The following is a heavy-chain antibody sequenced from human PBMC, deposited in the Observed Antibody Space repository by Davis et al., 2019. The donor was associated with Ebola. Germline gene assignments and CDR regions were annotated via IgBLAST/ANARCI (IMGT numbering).Heavy chain of an antibody. CDR1: GGSVSSGSYY. D-gene: IGHD6-13*01. Sequence: SETLSLTCTVSGGSVSSGSYYWSWIRQPPEKGLEWVGYIYYSGSTNCNPSLKSRVTISVDTSKNQFSLKLSSVTAADTAVYYCARRGLSSSWYLWGQGTLVTVSS. CDR3: ARRGLSSSWYL. V-gene: IGHV4-61*01. J-gene: IGHJ4*02. CDR2: IYYSGST.